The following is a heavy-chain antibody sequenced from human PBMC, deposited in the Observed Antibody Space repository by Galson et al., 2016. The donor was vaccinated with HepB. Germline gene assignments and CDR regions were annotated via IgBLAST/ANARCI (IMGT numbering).Heavy chain of an antibody. V-gene: IGHV3-9*01. CDR2: TSWNSGSI. Sequence: SLRLSCAASGFTFDDYAMHWVRQAPGKGLEWVSGTSWNSGSIGYADSVKGRFTISRDNDKNSLHLQMNSLRGEDTALYYCARRMSYSYYYAMDIWGQGTTVTVSS. J-gene: IGHJ6*02. CDR1: GFTFDDYA. D-gene: IGHD2-15*01. CDR3: ARRMSYSYYYAMDI.